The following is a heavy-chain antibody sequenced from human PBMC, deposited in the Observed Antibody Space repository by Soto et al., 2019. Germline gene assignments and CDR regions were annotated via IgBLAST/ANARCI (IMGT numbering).Heavy chain of an antibody. CDR2: IIPVFGTP. J-gene: IGHJ6*02. V-gene: IGHV1-69*12. Sequence: QVQLVQSGAEVKKPGSSVRVSCKASGGTLSNYGISWVRQAPGQGLEWVGGIIPVFGTPNYAQKFQGRVTITADESKSTVYMDVTSLRSEDTAVYYCSRGDATKIVVTTYYAMDVWGQGTTVSVSS. CDR1: GGTLSNYG. D-gene: IGHD4-17*01. CDR3: SRGDATKIVVTTYYAMDV.